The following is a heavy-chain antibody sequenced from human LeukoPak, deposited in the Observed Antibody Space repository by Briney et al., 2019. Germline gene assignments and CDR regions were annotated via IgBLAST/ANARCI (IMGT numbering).Heavy chain of an antibody. D-gene: IGHD6-19*01. Sequence: GASVKVSCKASGYTFTSYDINWVRQATGQGLEWMGWMNPNSGNTGYAQKFQGRVTMTRNTSISTAYMELSRLRSEDTAVYYCARGPFIIHTAVAGTIWFDPWGQGTLVTVSS. J-gene: IGHJ5*02. CDR2: MNPNSGNT. CDR1: GYTFTSYD. V-gene: IGHV1-8*01. CDR3: ARGPFIIHTAVAGTIWFDP.